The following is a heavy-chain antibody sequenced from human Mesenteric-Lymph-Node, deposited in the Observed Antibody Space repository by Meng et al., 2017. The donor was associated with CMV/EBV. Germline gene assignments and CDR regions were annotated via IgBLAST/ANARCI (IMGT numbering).Heavy chain of an antibody. CDR2: INWSGGST. J-gene: IGHJ4*02. D-gene: IGHD1-7*01. Sequence: SGFTLGNYGVSWVRQAPGKGLECVASINWSGGSTRYSSSLIAPFPLYRDNAENSLYLQMDSLRVEDTAFYYCVRGAITGSTRAGTRFDYWGQGTLVTVSS. CDR1: GFTLGNYG. CDR3: VRGAITGSTRAGTRFDY. V-gene: IGHV3-20*03.